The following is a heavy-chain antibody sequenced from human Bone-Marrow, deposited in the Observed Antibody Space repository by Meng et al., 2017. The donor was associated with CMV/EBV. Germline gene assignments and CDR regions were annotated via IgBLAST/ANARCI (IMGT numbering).Heavy chain of an antibody. V-gene: IGHV4-61*01. J-gene: IGHJ6*02. D-gene: IGHD2-2*01. Sequence: ESLKISCTVSGGSVSSGSYYWSWIRQPPGKGLEWIGYIYYSGSTNYNPSLKSRVTISVDTSKNQFSLKLSSVTAADTAVYYCARDSWVVSRLGMDVWGQGTTVTISS. CDR3: ARDSWVVSRLGMDV. CDR1: GGSVSSGSYY. CDR2: IYYSGST.